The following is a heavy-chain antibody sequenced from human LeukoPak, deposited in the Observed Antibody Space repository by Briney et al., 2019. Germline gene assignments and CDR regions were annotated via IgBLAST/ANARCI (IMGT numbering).Heavy chain of an antibody. CDR1: GFTFSSYA. CDR3: ARDLWATYCSSISCAYFDY. V-gene: IGHV3-33*08. J-gene: IGHJ4*02. Sequence: GGSLRLSCAASGFTFSSYAMHWVRQAPGKGLEWVAVIWHDGSKKYYADFVKGRFTISRDNSRNTLYLEMNSLRAEDTAVYYCARDLWATYCSSISCAYFDYWGQGILVTVSS. D-gene: IGHD2-2*01. CDR2: IWHDGSKK.